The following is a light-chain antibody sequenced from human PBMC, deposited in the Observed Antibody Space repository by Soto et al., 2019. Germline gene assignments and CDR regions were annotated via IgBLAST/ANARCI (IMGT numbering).Light chain of an antibody. J-gene: IGKJ1*01. Sequence: EVVLTQSPGTLALSRGERATLSCRASQSVSNNYLAWYQQKPGQAPRLLIYGASSRATGIPDRFSGSGSGTDFTLTISRLEPEDSAVYYCQQYGSSRGTFGQGTKVDIK. CDR3: QQYGSSRGT. V-gene: IGKV3-20*01. CDR1: QSVSNNY. CDR2: GAS.